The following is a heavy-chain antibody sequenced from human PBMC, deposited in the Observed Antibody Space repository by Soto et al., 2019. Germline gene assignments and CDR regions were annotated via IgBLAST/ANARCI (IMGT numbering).Heavy chain of an antibody. D-gene: IGHD3-3*01. J-gene: IGHJ4*02. CDR1: GGTFSSYA. V-gene: IGHV1-69*06. CDR2: IIPIFGTA. CDR3: AIFLEWPPSTAFDY. Sequence: SVKVSCKASGGTFSSYAISWVRQAPGQGLEWMGGIIPIFGTANYAQKFQGRVTITADKSTGTAYMELSSLRSEDTAVYYCAIFLEWPPSTAFDYWGQGTLVTVSS.